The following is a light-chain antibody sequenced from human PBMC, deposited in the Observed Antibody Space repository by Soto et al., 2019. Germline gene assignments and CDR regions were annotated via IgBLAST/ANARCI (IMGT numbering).Light chain of an antibody. J-gene: IGLJ2*01. Sequence: QSALTQPASVSGSPGQSITISCTGTSSDVGVYNYVSWYQQHPGKAPKLMIYDVSNRPSGVSNRFSGSKSGNTASLTISGLQAEDEADYYCSSYTSTNTLVVFGGGTNHRP. CDR2: DVS. V-gene: IGLV2-14*03. CDR3: SSYTSTNTLVV. CDR1: SSDVGVYNY.